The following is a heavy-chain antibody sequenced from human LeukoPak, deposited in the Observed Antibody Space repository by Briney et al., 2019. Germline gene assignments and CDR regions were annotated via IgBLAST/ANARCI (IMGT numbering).Heavy chain of an antibody. CDR3: ARDRIYSSGWYGY. V-gene: IGHV1-69*05. D-gene: IGHD6-19*01. J-gene: IGHJ4*02. CDR1: GGTFSSYA. Sequence: ASVKVSCKASGGTFSSYAISWVRQAPGQGLEWMGRIIPIFGTANYAQKFQGRVTITTGESTSTAYMELSSLRSEDTAVYYCARDRIYSSGWYGYWGQGTLVTVSS. CDR2: IIPIFGTA.